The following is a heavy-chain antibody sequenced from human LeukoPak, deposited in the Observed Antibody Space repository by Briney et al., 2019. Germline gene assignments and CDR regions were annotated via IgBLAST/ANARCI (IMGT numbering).Heavy chain of an antibody. J-gene: IGHJ4*02. V-gene: IGHV1-2*02. D-gene: IGHD2-8*01. CDR2: INPNSGER. CDR3: ATACTSFDS. Sequence: ASVTVSCKASGYTFTGYYMNWVRQAPGQGLEWMGWINPNSGERKYAQKFQGRVTLSRDTTNSTAHMEMSSLRSEDTAVYYCATACTSFDSWVQGTLVTVSS. CDR1: GYTFTGYY.